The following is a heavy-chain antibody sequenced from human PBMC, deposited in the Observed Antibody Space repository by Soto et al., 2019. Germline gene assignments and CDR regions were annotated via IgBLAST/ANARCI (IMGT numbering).Heavy chain of an antibody. CDR1: GYIFTRYG. CDR3: AMVDVYVTPSPQDV. Sequence: GASVKVSCKASGYIFTRYGIGWARQAPGQGLEWMGWINAYNGNTNYAQNLQGRLTLTTDTSTTTAYMELRSLRSNDTAIYYCAMVDVYVTPSPQDVWGQGTTVTVS. D-gene: IGHD3-16*01. CDR2: INAYNGNT. V-gene: IGHV1-18*01. J-gene: IGHJ6*02.